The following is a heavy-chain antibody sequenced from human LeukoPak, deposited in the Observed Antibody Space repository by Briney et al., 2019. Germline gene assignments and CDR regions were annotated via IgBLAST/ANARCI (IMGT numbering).Heavy chain of an antibody. CDR1: GGSISSYY. D-gene: IGHD6-19*01. CDR3: ARDLRYSSGWFHWFDP. Sequence: KPSETLSLTCTVSGGSISSYYWSWIRQPPGKGLEWTGYIYYSGSTNYNPSLKSRVTISVDTSKNQFSLKLSSVTAADTAVYYCARDLRYSSGWFHWFDPWGQGTLVTVSS. J-gene: IGHJ5*02. CDR2: IYYSGST. V-gene: IGHV4-59*01.